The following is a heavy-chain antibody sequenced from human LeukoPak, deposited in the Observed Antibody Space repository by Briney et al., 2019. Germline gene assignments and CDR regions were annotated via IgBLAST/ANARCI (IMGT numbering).Heavy chain of an antibody. CDR1: GYTFTGYC. CDR3: ATEQVGYCSSTSCYLGY. Sequence: ASVKVSCKASGYTFTGYCMHWVRQAPGQGLEWMGWINPNSGGTNYAQKFQGRVTMTRDTSISTAYMELSRLRSDDTAVYYCATEQVGYCSSTSCYLGYWGQGTLVTVSS. CDR2: INPNSGGT. D-gene: IGHD2-2*01. V-gene: IGHV1-2*02. J-gene: IGHJ4*02.